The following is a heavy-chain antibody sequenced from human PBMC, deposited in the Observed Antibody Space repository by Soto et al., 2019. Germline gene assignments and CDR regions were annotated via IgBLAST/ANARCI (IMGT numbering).Heavy chain of an antibody. CDR3: ATVFGL. CDR2: IDTDGGGT. Sequence: EVQLVESGGGLVQPGGSLRVSCAASGFTLRSHRIHWVRQVPGKGLEWVSRIDTDGGGTSYADSVKGRFTISTDNAKNTVNLQMNGLRGEDTAVYYCATVFGLWGQGSLVIFSS. J-gene: IGHJ4*02. V-gene: IGHV3-74*01. CDR1: GFTLRSHR. D-gene: IGHD3-16*01.